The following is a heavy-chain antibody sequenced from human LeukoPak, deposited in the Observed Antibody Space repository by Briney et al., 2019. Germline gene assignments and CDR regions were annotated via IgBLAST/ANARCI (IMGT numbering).Heavy chain of an antibody. D-gene: IGHD5-12*01. CDR3: AKGPLIVATTPLDY. CDR1: GFTFSNAW. V-gene: IGHV3-15*01. Sequence: GGSLRLSCAASGFTFSNAWMSWVRQAPGKGLEWVGRIKSKTDGGTTDYAAPVKGRFTISRDDSKNTLYLQMNSLKTEDTAVYYCAKGPLIVATTPLDYWGQGTLVTVSS. CDR2: IKSKTDGGTT. J-gene: IGHJ4*02.